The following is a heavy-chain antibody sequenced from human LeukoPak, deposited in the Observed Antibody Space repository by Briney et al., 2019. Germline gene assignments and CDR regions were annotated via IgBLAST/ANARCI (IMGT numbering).Heavy chain of an antibody. CDR1: GFTVSSNY. Sequence: GGSLRLSCAASGFTVSSNYMSWVRQAPGKGLEWVSVIYSGGSTYYADSVKGRFTISRDNSKNTLYLQMNSLRAEDTAVYYCAKDDFASGGSCFYWGQGTLVTVSS. D-gene: IGHD2-15*01. V-gene: IGHV3-66*01. J-gene: IGHJ4*02. CDR3: AKDDFASGGSCFY. CDR2: IYSGGST.